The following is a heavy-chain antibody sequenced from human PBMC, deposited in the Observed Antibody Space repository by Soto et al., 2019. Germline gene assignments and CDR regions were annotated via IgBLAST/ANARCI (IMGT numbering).Heavy chain of an antibody. CDR3: TTSYYYDSRGYLEYYVYGMAV. J-gene: IGHJ6*02. CDR1: GFTFSDSI. V-gene: IGHV3-73*02. CDR2: IRSKANSYAT. Sequence: EVQLVESGGGLVQPGGSLKLSCAVSGFTFSDSIIHWVRQASGKGLEWVGRIRSKANSYATTYAASVKGGFTISRDDSKNTAYLQMNSLKTEDTAVYYCTTSYYYDSRGYLEYYVYGMAVWGQGTTVIVSS. D-gene: IGHD3-22*01.